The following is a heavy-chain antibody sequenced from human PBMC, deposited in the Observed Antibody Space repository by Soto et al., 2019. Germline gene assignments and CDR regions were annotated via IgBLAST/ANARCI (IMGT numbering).Heavy chain of an antibody. Sequence: PSETLSLTCAVYCGSFSGYYWSWIRQPPGKGLEWIGEINHSGSTNYNPSLKSRVTISVDTSKNQFSLKLSSVTAADTAVYYCARAVVVFGSYPWGQGTLVTVSS. CDR1: CGSFSGYY. CDR2: INHSGST. J-gene: IGHJ5*02. CDR3: ARAVVVFGSYP. D-gene: IGHD2-15*01. V-gene: IGHV4-34*01.